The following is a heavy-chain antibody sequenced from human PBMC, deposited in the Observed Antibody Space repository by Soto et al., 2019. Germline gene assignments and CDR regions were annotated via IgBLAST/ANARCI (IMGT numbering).Heavy chain of an antibody. V-gene: IGHV3-30-3*01. CDR3: ARDLGFGGLLWPEGQGGGFDY. D-gene: IGHD3-10*01. CDR1: GFTFSSYA. Sequence: QVQLVESGGGVVQPGRSLRLSCAASGFTFSSYAMHWVRQAPGKGLEWVAVISYDGSNKYYADSVKGRFTISRDNSKNTWYLQMNSLRAEDTAVYYWARDLGFGGLLWPEGQGGGFDYWGQGTLVTVSS. J-gene: IGHJ4*02. CDR2: ISYDGSNK.